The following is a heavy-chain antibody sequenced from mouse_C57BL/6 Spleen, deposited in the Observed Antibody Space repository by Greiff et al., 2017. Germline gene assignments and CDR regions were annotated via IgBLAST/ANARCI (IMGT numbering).Heavy chain of an antibody. CDR2: IRSKSNNYAT. J-gene: IGHJ3*01. Sequence: EVMLVESGGGLVQPKGSLKLSCAASGFSFNTYAMNWVRQAPGKGLEWVARIRSKSNNYATYYADSVKDRFTISRDDSESMLYLQMNNLKTEDTAMYYCVDGYPEGFAYWGQGTLVTVSA. V-gene: IGHV10-1*01. CDR1: GFSFNTYA. D-gene: IGHD2-3*01. CDR3: VDGYPEGFAY.